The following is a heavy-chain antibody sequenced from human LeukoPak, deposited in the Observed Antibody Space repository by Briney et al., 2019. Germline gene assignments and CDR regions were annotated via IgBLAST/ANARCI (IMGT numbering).Heavy chain of an antibody. CDR3: ARQNPLEGYFDY. V-gene: IGHV4-39*01. CDR2: IYYSGST. J-gene: IGHJ4*02. CDR1: GGSISSSSYY. Sequence: KPSETLSLTCTVSGGSISSSSYYWGWIRQPPGKGLEWIGSIYYSGSTYYNPSLKSRVTISVDTSKNQFSLKLSSVTAADTAVYYCARQNPLEGYFDYWGQGTLVTVSS. D-gene: IGHD1-1*01.